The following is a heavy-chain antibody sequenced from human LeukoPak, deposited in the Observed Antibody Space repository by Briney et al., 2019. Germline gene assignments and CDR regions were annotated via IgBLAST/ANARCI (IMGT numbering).Heavy chain of an antibody. V-gene: IGHV3-7*01. Sequence: GGSLRLSCAASGFTFSRYWMSWVRQAPGKGLEWVANVKQDGSEKYYVDSVKGRFTISRDNAKNSLYLQMNSLRAEDTAVYYCAKQRYGGEDYWGQGTLVTVSS. CDR2: VKQDGSEK. D-gene: IGHD3-16*01. CDR3: AKQRYGGEDY. J-gene: IGHJ4*02. CDR1: GFTFSRYW.